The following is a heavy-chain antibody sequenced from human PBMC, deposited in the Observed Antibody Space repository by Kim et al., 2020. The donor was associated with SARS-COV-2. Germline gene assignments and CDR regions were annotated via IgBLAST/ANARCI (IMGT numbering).Heavy chain of an antibody. V-gene: IGHV3-73*01. J-gene: IGHJ4*02. CDR1: GVSFSVSA. CDR3: IRYYYDRSGSGVY. D-gene: IGHD3-22*01. CDR2: IRSKANRYTT. Sequence: GGSLKLSCAGSGVSFSVSAMHWVRQAPGKGLEWVGRIRSKANRYTTAYGASVKGRFIVSRDDSENTAYLQMDSLKTEDTAVYYCIRYYYDRSGSGVYWGQGTLVTVSS.